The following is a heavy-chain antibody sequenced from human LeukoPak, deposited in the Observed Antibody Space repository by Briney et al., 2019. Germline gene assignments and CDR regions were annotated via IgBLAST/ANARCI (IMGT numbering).Heavy chain of an antibody. Sequence: GGSLRLSCAAFGFTFNSYAMLWVRQAPGKGLDWVAVISHDGSNIYYADSVRGRFTISRDNSKNTLYLQMNSLRAEDTAVYYCARDPARTYYYDSSGYYFDYWGQGTLVTVSS. CDR1: GFTFNSYA. CDR2: ISHDGSNI. CDR3: ARDPARTYYYDSSGYYFDY. D-gene: IGHD3-22*01. J-gene: IGHJ4*02. V-gene: IGHV3-30*04.